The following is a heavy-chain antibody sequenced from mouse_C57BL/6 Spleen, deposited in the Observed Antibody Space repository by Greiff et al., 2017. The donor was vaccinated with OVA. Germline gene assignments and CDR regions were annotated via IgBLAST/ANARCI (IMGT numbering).Heavy chain of an antibody. CDR1: GYTFTDYE. V-gene: IGHV1-15*01. CDR3: TSLPY. Sequence: VQGVESGAELVRPGASVTLSCKASGYTFTDYEMDWVKQTPVHGLEWIGAIDPETGGTAYNQKFKGKAILTADKSSSTAYMELRSLTSEDSAVYYCTSLPYWGQGTTLTVSS. J-gene: IGHJ2*01. CDR2: IDPETGGT. D-gene: IGHD5-5*01.